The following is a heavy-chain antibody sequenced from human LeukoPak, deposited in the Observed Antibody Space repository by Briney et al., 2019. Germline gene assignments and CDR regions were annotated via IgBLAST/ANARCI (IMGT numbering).Heavy chain of an antibody. V-gene: IGHV3-11*04. CDR2: ITNSGTTI. CDR3: AREWGRW. CDR1: GFIFNDYY. D-gene: IGHD3-16*01. Sequence: GGSLRLSCAASGFIFNDYYMTWFRQAPGKGPEWVSYITNSGTTIHRDSVTGRFTISRDNAKNSLYLQMNSLRVEDTALYYCAREWGRWGGQGTMVIVSP. J-gene: IGHJ3*01.